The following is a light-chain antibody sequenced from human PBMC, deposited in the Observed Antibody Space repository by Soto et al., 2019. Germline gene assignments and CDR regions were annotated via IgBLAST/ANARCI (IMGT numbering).Light chain of an antibody. V-gene: IGKV1-5*03. CDR1: QSTYGF. Sequence: DIQMTQSPSALSASVGDGVNITCRASQSTYGFLAWYQQKPGKAPKLLIYKASTLVSGVPSRFSGSGSGTKFTLTLSSLQPDDSATYYCLQCRSYPWTFGQGTKV. CDR2: KAS. J-gene: IGKJ1*01. CDR3: LQCRSYPWT.